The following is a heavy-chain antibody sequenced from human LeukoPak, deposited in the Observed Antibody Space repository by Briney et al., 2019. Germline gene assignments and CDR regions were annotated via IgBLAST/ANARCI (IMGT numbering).Heavy chain of an antibody. V-gene: IGHV3-23*01. J-gene: IGHJ4*02. Sequence: GGSLRLSCAASGFTFSSYAMSWVRQAPGKGLEWVSAISGSGGSTYYADSVRGRFTISRDNSKNTLYLQMNSLRAEDTAVYYCAKLTDGYNIEGYWGQGTLVTVSS. CDR3: AKLTDGYNIEGY. CDR2: ISGSGGST. CDR1: GFTFSSYA. D-gene: IGHD5-24*01.